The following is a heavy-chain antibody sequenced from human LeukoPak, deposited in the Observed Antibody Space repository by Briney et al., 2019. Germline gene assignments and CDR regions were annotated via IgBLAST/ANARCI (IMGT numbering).Heavy chain of an antibody. Sequence: AASVKVSCKASGGTFSSYAISWVRQAPGQGLEWMGRIIPIFGTANYAQKFQGRVTITTDKSTSTAYMELSSLRSEDTAVYYCARDCSGGSCYFSLDYWGQGTLVTVSS. J-gene: IGHJ4*02. V-gene: IGHV1-69*05. D-gene: IGHD2-15*01. CDR2: IIPIFGTA. CDR3: ARDCSGGSCYFSLDY. CDR1: GGTFSSYA.